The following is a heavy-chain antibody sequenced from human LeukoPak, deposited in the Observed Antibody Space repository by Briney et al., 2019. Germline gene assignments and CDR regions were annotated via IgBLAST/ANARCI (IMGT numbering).Heavy chain of an antibody. J-gene: IGHJ4*02. CDR2: ISSSSYI. D-gene: IGHD3-10*01. V-gene: IGHV3-21*01. CDR1: GFTFSSYS. CDR3: ARDYGSGGPYYFDY. Sequence: PGGSLRLSCAASGFTFSSYSMNWVRQAPGKGLEWVSSISSSSYIYYADSVKGRFTISRDNAKNSLYLQMNSLRAEDTAVYYCARDYGSGGPYYFDYWGQGTLVTVSS.